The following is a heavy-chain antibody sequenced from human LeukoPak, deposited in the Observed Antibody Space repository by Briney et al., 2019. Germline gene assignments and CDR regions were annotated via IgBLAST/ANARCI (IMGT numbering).Heavy chain of an antibody. CDR3: ARGRYSSSLFDY. J-gene: IGHJ4*02. CDR1: GFTFSSYA. V-gene: IGHV3-64*01. CDR2: ISSNGGST. D-gene: IGHD6-6*01. Sequence: GGSLRLSCAASGFTFSSYAMHWVRQAPGKGLEYVSAISSNGGSTYYANSVKGRFTISRDNSKNTLYLQMGSLRAEDMAVYYCARGRYSSSLFDYWGQGTLVTVSS.